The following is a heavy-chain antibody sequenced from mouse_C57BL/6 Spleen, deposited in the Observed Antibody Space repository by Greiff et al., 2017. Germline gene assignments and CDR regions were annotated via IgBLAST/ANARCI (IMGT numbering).Heavy chain of an antibody. V-gene: IGHV5-6*01. CDR2: ISSGGSYT. CDR1: GFTFSSYG. J-gene: IGHJ3*01. D-gene: IGHD2-4*01. Sequence: EVMLVESGGDLVKPGGSLKISCAASGFTFSSYGMSWVRQTPDKRLEWVATISSGGSYTYYQDSVKGRFTISRDNAKNTLYLQMSSLKSEDTAMYYCARPFYYDYDWFAYWGQGTLVTVSA. CDR3: ARPFYYDYDWFAY.